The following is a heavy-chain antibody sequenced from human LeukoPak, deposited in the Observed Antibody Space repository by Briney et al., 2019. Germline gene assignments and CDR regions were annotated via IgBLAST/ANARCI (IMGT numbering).Heavy chain of an antibody. CDR2: INHSGST. J-gene: IGHJ4*02. CDR1: GGSFSGYY. V-gene: IGHV4-34*01. Sequence: SETLSLTCAVYGGSFSGYYWSWIRQPPGKGLEWIEEINHSGSTNYNPSLNSRVTISVDTSKNQFSLKLSSVTAADTAVYYCARGRIAVAGFYYSPNFDYWGQGTLVTVSS. CDR3: ARGRIAVAGFYYSPNFDY. D-gene: IGHD6-19*01.